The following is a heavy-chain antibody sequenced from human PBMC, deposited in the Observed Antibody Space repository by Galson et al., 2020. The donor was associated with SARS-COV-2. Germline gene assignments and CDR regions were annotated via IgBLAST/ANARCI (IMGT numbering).Heavy chain of an antibody. D-gene: IGHD3-16*01. CDR1: GGSFSGYD. CDR2: INHSGTT. J-gene: IGHJ4*02. CDR3: ARTNMISFGGGHDY. Sequence: SETLSLTCAVYGGSFSGYDWTWIRQTPGKGLEWLGEINHSGTTNYNPSLRSRVTMSVDTSKTQFSLEMRSVTAADTAVYYCARTNMISFGGGHDYWGPGTLVTVSS. V-gene: IGHV4-34*01.